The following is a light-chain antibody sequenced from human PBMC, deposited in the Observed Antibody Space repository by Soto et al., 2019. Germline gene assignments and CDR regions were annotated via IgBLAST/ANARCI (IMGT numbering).Light chain of an antibody. J-gene: IGKJ5*01. CDR1: QSISSY. CDR3: QKYNSALT. V-gene: IGKV1-27*01. Sequence: DIQMTQSPSSLSASVGDRVTITCRASQSISSYLNWYQQKPGKARKLLIYTASTLQSGVPSRFSGSGSGTDFTLTISSLQPEDVATYYCQKYNSALTFGQGTRLEIK. CDR2: TAS.